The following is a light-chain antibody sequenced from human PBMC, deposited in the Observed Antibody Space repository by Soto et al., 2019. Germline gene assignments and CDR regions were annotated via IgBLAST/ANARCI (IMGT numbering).Light chain of an antibody. CDR3: LQTKQLPLT. CDR1: QSLLHSDGKTY. J-gene: IGKJ1*01. V-gene: IGKV2D-29*01. CDR2: EVS. Sequence: EIVLTQTPLSLSVTPGQSASISCKSSQSLLHSDGKTYLYWYLQRPGQPPQLLMYEVSNRFSGVPEMFSGSGSGTDFTLEISRVEAEDVGLYSCLQTKQLPLTFGHGTKVEVK.